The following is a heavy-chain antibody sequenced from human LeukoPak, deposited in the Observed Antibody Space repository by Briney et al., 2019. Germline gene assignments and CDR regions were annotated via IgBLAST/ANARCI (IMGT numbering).Heavy chain of an antibody. CDR3: ATHCSSVSCSLATFDI. CDR2: ISNDGNNK. D-gene: IGHD2-2*01. J-gene: IGHJ3*02. CDR1: GFPFSSYG. V-gene: IGHV3-30*03. Sequence: GMSLRLSCAASGFPFSSYGMHWVRQAPGKGLEWVAAISNDGNNKFYADSVKGRFTISRDNPKNTMNLQMNSLRAEDTAVYYCATHCSSVSCSLATFDIWGQGTMVTVSS.